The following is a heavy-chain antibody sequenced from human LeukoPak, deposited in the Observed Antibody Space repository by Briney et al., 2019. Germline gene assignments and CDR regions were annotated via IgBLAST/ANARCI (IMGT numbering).Heavy chain of an antibody. D-gene: IGHD3-22*01. Sequence: ASVKVSCKASGGTFSSYAISWVRQAPGQGLEWMGGIIPIFGTANYAQKFQGRVTITADESTSTAYMELSSLRSEDTAVYYCARQGMIVGNSDLDWFDPWGQGTLVTVSS. J-gene: IGHJ5*02. CDR1: GGTFSSYA. V-gene: IGHV1-69*13. CDR2: IIPIFGTA. CDR3: ARQGMIVGNSDLDWFDP.